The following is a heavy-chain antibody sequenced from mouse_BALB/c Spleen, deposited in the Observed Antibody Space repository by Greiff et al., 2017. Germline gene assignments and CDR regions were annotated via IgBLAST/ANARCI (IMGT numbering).Heavy chain of an antibody. CDR3: AREGANPYYAMDY. D-gene: IGHD6-1*01. CDR2: ISSGGSYT. J-gene: IGHJ4*01. Sequence: EVKVVESGGGLVKPGGSLKLSCAASGFTFSSYAMSWVRQSPEKRLEWVAEISSGGSYTYYPDTVTGRFTISRDNAKNTLYLEMSSLRSEDTAMYYCAREGANPYYAMDYWGQGTSVTVSS. CDR1: GFTFSSYA. V-gene: IGHV5-9-4*01.